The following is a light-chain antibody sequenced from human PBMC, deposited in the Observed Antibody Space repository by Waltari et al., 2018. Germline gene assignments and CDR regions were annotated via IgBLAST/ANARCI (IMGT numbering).Light chain of an antibody. J-gene: IGLJ2*01. CDR1: SSDVGKYNL. CDR3: CSFAGRGFSVI. V-gene: IGLV2-23*02. CDR2: EVT. Sequence: QSALTQPASVSGSPGQSITISCTGTSSDVGKYNLVSWYQQHPGEVPKLMIYEVTKRPSGVSDRFSGPKSGHTASLTISGLQAEDEADYFCCSFAGRGFSVIFGGGTKLTVL.